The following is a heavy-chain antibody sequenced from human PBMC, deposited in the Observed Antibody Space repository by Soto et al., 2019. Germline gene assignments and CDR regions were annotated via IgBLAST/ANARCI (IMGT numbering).Heavy chain of an antibody. Sequence: SETLSLTCTVSGGSVISYYWSWIRQPPGRGLEWIGYIYYSGSTNYNPSLKSRVTISVDTSKNQFSLKLSSVTAADTAVYYCARVLLGHYYDSSGYPSPLGMDVWGQGTTVTVSS. CDR1: GGSVISYY. CDR3: ARVLLGHYYDSSGYPSPLGMDV. CDR2: IYYSGST. J-gene: IGHJ6*02. V-gene: IGHV4-59*02. D-gene: IGHD3-22*01.